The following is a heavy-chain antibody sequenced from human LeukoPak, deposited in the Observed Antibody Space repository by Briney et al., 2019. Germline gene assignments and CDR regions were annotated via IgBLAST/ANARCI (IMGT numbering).Heavy chain of an antibody. Sequence: EGSLRLSCAASGFTFSSYSMNWVRQAPGKGLEWVSSISSSSSYIYYADSVKGRFTISRDNAKNSLYLQMNSLRAEDTAVYYCARDYRQLVRPFDYWGQGTLVTVSS. D-gene: IGHD6-13*01. J-gene: IGHJ4*02. V-gene: IGHV3-21*01. CDR2: ISSSSSYI. CDR1: GFTFSSYS. CDR3: ARDYRQLVRPFDY.